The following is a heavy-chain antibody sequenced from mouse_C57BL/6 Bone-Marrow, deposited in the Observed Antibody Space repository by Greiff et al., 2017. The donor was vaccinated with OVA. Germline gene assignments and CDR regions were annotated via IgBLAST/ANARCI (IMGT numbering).Heavy chain of an antibody. D-gene: IGHD2-2*01. CDR1: GYTFTSYG. Sequence: QVQLKESGAELARPGASVKLSCKASGYTFTSYGISWVKQRTGQGLEWIGEIYPRSGNTYYNEKFKGKATLTADKSSSTAYMELRSLTSEDSAVYFCARDGYDVSPFDYWGQGTTLTVSS. J-gene: IGHJ2*01. CDR3: ARDGYDVSPFDY. CDR2: IYPRSGNT. V-gene: IGHV1-81*01.